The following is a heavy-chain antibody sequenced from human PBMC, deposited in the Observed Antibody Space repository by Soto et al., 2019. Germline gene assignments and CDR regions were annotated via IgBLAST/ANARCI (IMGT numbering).Heavy chain of an antibody. CDR1: GFTFSSYG. D-gene: IGHD1-7*01. J-gene: IGHJ6*02. V-gene: IGHV3-30*18. Sequence: GGSLRLSCAASGFTFSSYGMHWVRQAPGKGLEWVAVISYDGSNKYYADSVKGRFTISRDNSKNTLYLQMNSLRAEDTAVYYCAKEWEDWNYAYYYGMDVWGQGTTVTVSS. CDR2: ISYDGSNK. CDR3: AKEWEDWNYAYYYGMDV.